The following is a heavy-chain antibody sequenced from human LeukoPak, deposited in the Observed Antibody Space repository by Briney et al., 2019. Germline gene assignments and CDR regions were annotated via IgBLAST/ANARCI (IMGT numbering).Heavy chain of an antibody. D-gene: IGHD6-13*01. Sequence: SETLSLTCTVSGCSISSYYWHWIRQPPGKGLEWIGYIYYSGSTNYNPSLKSRVTISVDTSKNQFSLKLSSVTAADTVVYYCAPQYSSSWAFFDYWGEGTLVTVSS. CDR1: GCSISSYY. CDR3: APQYSSSWAFFDY. V-gene: IGHV4-59*08. J-gene: IGHJ4*02. CDR2: IYYSGST.